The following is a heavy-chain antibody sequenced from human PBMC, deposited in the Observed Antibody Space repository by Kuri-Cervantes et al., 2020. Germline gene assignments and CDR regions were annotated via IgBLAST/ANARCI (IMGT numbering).Heavy chain of an antibody. CDR3: ARWDYDILTGYYTPQTLMPGINYYYGMDV. V-gene: IGHV3-30-3*01. CDR1: GFTFSSYA. J-gene: IGHJ6*02. CDR2: ISYDGSNK. Sequence: GESLKISCAASGFTFSSYAMHWVRQAPGKGLEWVAVISYDGSNKYYADSVKGRFTISRDNSKSTLYLQMNSLRAEDTAVYYCARWDYDILTGYYTPQTLMPGINYYYGMDVWGQGTTVTVSS. D-gene: IGHD3-9*01.